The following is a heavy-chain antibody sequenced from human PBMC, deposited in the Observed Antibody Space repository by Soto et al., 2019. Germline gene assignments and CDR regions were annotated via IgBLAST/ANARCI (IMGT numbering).Heavy chain of an antibody. J-gene: IGHJ5*02. D-gene: IGHD6-13*01. V-gene: IGHV4-31*03. CDR2: IYYSGST. Sequence: ILSLTCIVSGGCISSGGYDWSWIRQHPGKGLEWIGYIYYSGSTYYNPSLKSRVTISVDTSKNQFSLKLSSVNAADTAVYYCARDGGIAAAGSHNWFDPWGQGTLVTFSS. CDR3: ARDGGIAAAGSHNWFDP. CDR1: GGCISSGGYD.